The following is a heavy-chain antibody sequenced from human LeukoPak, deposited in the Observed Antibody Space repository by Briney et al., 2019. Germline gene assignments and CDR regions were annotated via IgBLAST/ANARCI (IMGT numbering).Heavy chain of an antibody. D-gene: IGHD3-9*01. V-gene: IGHV4-4*07. CDR2: IYTSGST. CDR1: GGSISSYY. CDR3: ARGHGYYDILTGYQTYDAFDI. Sequence: SEALSLTCTVSGGSISSYYWSWIRQPAGKGLEWIGRIYTSGSTNYNPSLKSRVTMSVDTSKNQFSLKLSSVTAADTAVYYCARGHGYYDILTGYQTYDAFDIWGQGTMVTVSS. J-gene: IGHJ3*02.